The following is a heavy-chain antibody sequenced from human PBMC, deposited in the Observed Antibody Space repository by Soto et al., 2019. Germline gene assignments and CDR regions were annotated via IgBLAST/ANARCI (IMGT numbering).Heavy chain of an antibody. CDR1: GFSLSNARVG. CDR2: IFPNDEK. J-gene: IGHJ6*03. V-gene: IGHV2-26*01. Sequence: QVTLKESGPVLVNPTETLTLTCTVSGFSLSNARVGVSWIRQPPGKALEWLGHIFPNDEKSYSPSLKSRLTISKDTSKSQVVLTMTNMDPVDTATYCCARIPYYYYMDVWGKGTTVTVSS. CDR3: ARIPYYYYMDV.